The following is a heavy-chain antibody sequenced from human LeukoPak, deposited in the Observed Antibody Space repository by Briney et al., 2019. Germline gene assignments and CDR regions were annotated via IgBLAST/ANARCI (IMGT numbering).Heavy chain of an antibody. CDR1: GGSISSYY. Sequence: PSEALSLTCTVSGGSISSYYWSWIRQPPGKGLEWIGYIYYSGSTYYNPSLKSRVTISVDTSKNQFSLKLSSVTAADTAVYYCARTRGMVAPAFDYWGQGTLVTVSS. J-gene: IGHJ4*02. D-gene: IGHD1-26*01. CDR3: ARTRGMVAPAFDY. V-gene: IGHV4-59*12. CDR2: IYYSGST.